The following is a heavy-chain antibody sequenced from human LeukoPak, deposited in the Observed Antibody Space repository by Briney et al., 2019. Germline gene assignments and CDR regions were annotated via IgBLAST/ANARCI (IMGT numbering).Heavy chain of an antibody. J-gene: IGHJ4*02. CDR3: AMGSGWSYYFDY. D-gene: IGHD6-19*01. CDR2: IYYSGST. Sequence: SETLSFTCTVSGGSISSGGYYWSWIRQHPGKGLEWIGYIYYSGSTYYNPSLKSRVTISVDTSKNQFSLKLSSVTAADTAVYYCAMGSGWSYYFDYWGQGTLVTVSS. V-gene: IGHV4-31*03. CDR1: GGSISSGGYY.